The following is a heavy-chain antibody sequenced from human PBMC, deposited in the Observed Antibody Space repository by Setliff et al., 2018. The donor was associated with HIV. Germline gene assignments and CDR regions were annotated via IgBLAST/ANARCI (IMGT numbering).Heavy chain of an antibody. D-gene: IGHD1-26*01. CDR3: TRRRRAPGIEDLEAY. CDR1: GYSFTNYW. V-gene: IGHV5-51*01. Sequence: GASLKISCQASGYSFTNYWIGWVRQMPGKGLEWIGVIHPGDFVTRYGPSFQGQVFISADRSITTAYLQWDSLKASDTAMYYCTRRRRAPGIEDLEAYWGQGTQVTVSS. J-gene: IGHJ4*02. CDR2: IHPGDFVT.